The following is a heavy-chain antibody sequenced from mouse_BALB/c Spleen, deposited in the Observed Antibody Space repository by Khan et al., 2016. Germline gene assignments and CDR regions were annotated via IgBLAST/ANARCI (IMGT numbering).Heavy chain of an antibody. CDR3: AFGSNAMDY. CDR2: ISNSGSST. D-gene: IGHD1-1*02. J-gene: IGHJ4*01. CDR1: GFTFSDYY. V-gene: IGHV5-12*02. Sequence: EVELVESGGGLVQPGGSLKLSCATSGFTFSDYYMYWGRQTPEKRLEWIAYISNSGSSTYYPATVQGRSTIPSDNAKNTHYLQMSRLKSDDTAMYYCAFGSNAMDYWGQGTSVTVSS.